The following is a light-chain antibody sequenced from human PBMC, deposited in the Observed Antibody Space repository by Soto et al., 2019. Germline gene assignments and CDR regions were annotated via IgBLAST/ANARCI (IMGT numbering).Light chain of an antibody. V-gene: IGKV3-11*01. CDR2: YAS. CDR3: QQRSHRPPWT. Sequence: DIVLTQSPATLSSSAGERATISCKASQSIGTSLAWFQQKPGQAPKLLIYYASARATGIPARFSGSGSGTDVSLPSISLLPEDNSMYYCQQRSHRPPWTFGRGTRVEI. J-gene: IGKJ1*01. CDR1: QSIGTS.